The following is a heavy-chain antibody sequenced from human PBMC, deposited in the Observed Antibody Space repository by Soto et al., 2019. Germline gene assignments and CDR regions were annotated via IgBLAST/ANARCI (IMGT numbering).Heavy chain of an antibody. D-gene: IGHD3-3*01. Sequence: EEQLVTSGGGLVQPGGSLRLSCAASGFTVSNHYISWVRQVPGKGLEWVSLIYRDGDTHYAESVKGRFPISSDSSRNTVFLQLNSLRVEDTATYHCTSEYDFWSGYFTWGQGTVVTVSS. CDR3: TSEYDFWSGYFT. V-gene: IGHV3-66*01. J-gene: IGHJ4*02. CDR1: GFTVSNHY. CDR2: IYRDGDT.